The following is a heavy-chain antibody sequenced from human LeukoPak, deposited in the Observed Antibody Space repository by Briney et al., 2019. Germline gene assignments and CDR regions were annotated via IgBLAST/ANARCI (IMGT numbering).Heavy chain of an antibody. CDR2: ISSSGSTI. Sequence: GSLRLSCAASGFTFSDYYMSWIRQAPGKGLEWVSYISSSGSTIYYADSVKGRFTISRDNAKNSLYLQMNSLRAEDTAVYYCARDRGSSGLYDYVWGSYPYHAFDIWGQGTMVTVSS. D-gene: IGHD3-16*02. V-gene: IGHV3-11*01. CDR3: ARDRGSSGLYDYVWGSYPYHAFDI. J-gene: IGHJ3*02. CDR1: GFTFSDYY.